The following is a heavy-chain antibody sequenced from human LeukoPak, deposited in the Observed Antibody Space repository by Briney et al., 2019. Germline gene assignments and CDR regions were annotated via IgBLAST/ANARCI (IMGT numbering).Heavy chain of an antibody. V-gene: IGHV1-2*02. CDR2: MNPNSGAT. CDR1: GYTFTDYF. Sequence: ASVRVSCKASGYTFTDYFIQWVRQAPGQGLEWLGWMNPNSGATYYAQKFQGRVTMTRDTSITTAYMELSSLRSEDTAVYYCARGLQTHGYYYYYYYMDVWGKGTTVTVSS. J-gene: IGHJ6*03. CDR3: ARGLQTHGYYYYYYYMDV.